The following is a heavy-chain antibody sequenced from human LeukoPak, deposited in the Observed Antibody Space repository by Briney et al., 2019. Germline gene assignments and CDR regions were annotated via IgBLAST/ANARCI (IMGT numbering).Heavy chain of an antibody. CDR1: GFTFSSYA. V-gene: IGHV3-23*01. J-gene: IGHJ6*03. D-gene: IGHD2-21*02. CDR2: ISGSGGST. CDR3: AKWAQPLLYYYYYYMDV. Sequence: GGSLRLSCAASGFTFSSYAMSWVRQAPGKGLEWVSAISGSGGSTYYADSMKGRFTISRDNSKKTLYLQMNSLRAEDTAVYYCAKWAQPLLYYYYYYMDVWGKGTTVTVSS.